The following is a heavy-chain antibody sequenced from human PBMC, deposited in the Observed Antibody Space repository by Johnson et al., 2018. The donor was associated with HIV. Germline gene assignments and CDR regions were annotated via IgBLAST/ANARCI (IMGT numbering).Heavy chain of an antibody. V-gene: IGHV3-11*01. D-gene: IGHD3-22*01. Sequence: VQLVESGGGWVKPGGSLRLSCAASGFSFSDYYMRWIRKAPGKGLEWVSFITNSAETMYYAASVHDRFTISRDNVKNSLHLQMNSLRAEDTAVYYCAKSRNYYDSSGLYGAFDIWGQGTMVTVSS. J-gene: IGHJ3*02. CDR3: AKSRNYYDSSGLYGAFDI. CDR1: GFSFSDYY. CDR2: ITNSAETM.